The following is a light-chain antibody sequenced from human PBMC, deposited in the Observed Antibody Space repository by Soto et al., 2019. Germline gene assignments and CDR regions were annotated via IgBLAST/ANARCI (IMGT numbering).Light chain of an antibody. CDR2: VGTGGIVG. J-gene: IGLJ2*01. CDR1: SGYSNYK. CDR3: GAAHGSGSNFV. Sequence: QPLLTQPPSASASLGASVTLTCTLSSGYSNYKVDWYQQRPGKGPRFVMRVGTGGIVGSKGDGIPDRFSVLGSGLNRYLTIKNIQEEDESDYHCGAAHGSGSNFVFGGGTKVTVL. V-gene: IGLV9-49*01.